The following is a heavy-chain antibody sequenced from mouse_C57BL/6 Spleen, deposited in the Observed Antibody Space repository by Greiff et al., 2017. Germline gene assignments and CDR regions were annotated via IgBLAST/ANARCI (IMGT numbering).Heavy chain of an antibody. J-gene: IGHJ4*01. CDR2: INPNNGGT. CDR3: ARSMDDGSTYAMDY. V-gene: IGHV1-18*01. D-gene: IGHD1-1*01. CDR1: GYTFTDYN. Sequence: VQLKHSGPELVKPGASVKIPCKASGYTFTDYNMDWVKQSHGQSLEWIGDINPNNGGTIYNQKFQGKATLSVDKSSSTAYMELRSLTSEDTAVYYCARSMDDGSTYAMDYWGQGTSVTVSS.